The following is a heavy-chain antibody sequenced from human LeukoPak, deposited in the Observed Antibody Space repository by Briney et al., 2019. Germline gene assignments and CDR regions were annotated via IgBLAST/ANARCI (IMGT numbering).Heavy chain of an antibody. Sequence: ASVKVSCKASGYTFTSYDMHWVRQAPAQGLEWMGIINPSGGSTSYAQIFQGRVTMTRDTSTSTVYMGLSSLRSEDTAVYYCARGGSSWYRGSFQHWGQGTLVTVSS. CDR1: GYTFTSYD. V-gene: IGHV1-46*01. D-gene: IGHD6-13*01. CDR2: INPSGGST. J-gene: IGHJ1*01. CDR3: ARGGSSWYRGSFQH.